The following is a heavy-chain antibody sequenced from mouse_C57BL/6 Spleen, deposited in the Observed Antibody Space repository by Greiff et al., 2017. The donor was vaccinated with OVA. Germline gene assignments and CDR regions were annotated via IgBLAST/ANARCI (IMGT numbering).Heavy chain of an antibody. CDR3: ARESTTVVATDWYFDV. J-gene: IGHJ1*03. CDR2: INPGSGGT. Sequence: QVQLQQSGAELVRPGTSVQVSCKASGYAFTNYLIEWVKQRPGQGLEWIGVINPGSGGTNYNEKFKGKATLTADKSSSTAYMQLSSLTSEDSAVYFCARESTTVVATDWYFDVWGTGTTVTVSS. D-gene: IGHD1-1*01. CDR1: GYAFTNYL. V-gene: IGHV1-54*01.